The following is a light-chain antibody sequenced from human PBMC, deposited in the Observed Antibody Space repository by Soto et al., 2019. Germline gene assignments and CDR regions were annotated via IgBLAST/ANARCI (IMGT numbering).Light chain of an antibody. V-gene: IGKV3-15*01. CDR2: GAS. Sequence: EILMTQSPATVSVSPGERATLSCRASRSVSSDLAWYQHRPGQAPRLLIYGASTRATGIPDRFSGSGSGTEFTLTISSLQSEDLAVYYCQQYYNSRTFGQGTKV. J-gene: IGKJ1*01. CDR1: RSVSSD. CDR3: QQYYNSRT.